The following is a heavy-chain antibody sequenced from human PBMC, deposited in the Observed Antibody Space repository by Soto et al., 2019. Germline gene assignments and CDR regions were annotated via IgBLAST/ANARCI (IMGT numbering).Heavy chain of an antibody. CDR3: AGQLWDTDY. CDR1: GFTFSDYG. D-gene: IGHD3-16*01. V-gene: IGHV3-23*01. CDR2: INNAGVNT. J-gene: IGHJ4*02. Sequence: EVQLLESGGGLVQPGGSQILSCAASGFTFSDYGMSWVRQAPGKGLEWVSSINNAGVNTHYAGCVEGRFTISRDNSKNALYRLRHSLRADDTAIYYCAGQLWDTDYWGQGTLVTVSS.